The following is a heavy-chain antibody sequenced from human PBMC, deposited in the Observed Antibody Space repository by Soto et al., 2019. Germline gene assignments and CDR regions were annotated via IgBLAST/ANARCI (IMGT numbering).Heavy chain of an antibody. CDR1: GGSISSGDYY. V-gene: IGHV4-30-4*01. Sequence: SETLSLTCTVSGGSISSGDYYWSWIRQPPGKGLEWIGYIYYSGSTYYNPSLKSRVTISVDTSKNQFSLKLSSVTAADTAVYYCARYSSGDAGNDAFDIWGQGTMVTVSS. CDR3: ARYSSGDAGNDAFDI. J-gene: IGHJ3*02. D-gene: IGHD3-22*01. CDR2: IYYSGST.